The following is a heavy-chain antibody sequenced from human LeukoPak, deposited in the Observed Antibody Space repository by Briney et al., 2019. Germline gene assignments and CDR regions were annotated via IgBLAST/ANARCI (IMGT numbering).Heavy chain of an antibody. CDR3: AKDAGVGYFQH. V-gene: IGHV3-23*01. CDR2: ISGTGGST. CDR1: GFTFSNYA. D-gene: IGHD3-10*01. J-gene: IGHJ1*01. Sequence: PGGSLRLSCAASGFTFSNYAMSWVRQAPGKGLEWVAGISGTGGSTHYADSVKGRFTISRDNSKNTLYLQMNSLRAEDTAVYYCAKDAGVGYFQHWGQGTLVTVSS.